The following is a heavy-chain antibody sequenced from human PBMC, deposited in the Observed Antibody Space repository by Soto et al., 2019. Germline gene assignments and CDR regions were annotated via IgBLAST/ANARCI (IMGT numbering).Heavy chain of an antibody. V-gene: IGHV1-2*04. CDR1: GYTFTGYY. J-gene: IGHJ6*02. CDR2: INPNSGGT. D-gene: IGHD4-17*01. Sequence: ASVKVSCKASGYTFTGYYMHWVRQAPGQGLEWMGWINPNSGGTNYAQKFQGWVTMTRDTSISTAYMELSRLRSDDTAVYYCARDHGDYGYYYGMDVWGQGTTVTVSS. CDR3: ARDHGDYGYYYGMDV.